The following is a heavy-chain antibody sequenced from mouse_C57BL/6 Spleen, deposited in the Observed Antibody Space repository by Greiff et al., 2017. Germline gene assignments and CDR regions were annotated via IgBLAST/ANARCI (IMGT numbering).Heavy chain of an antibody. V-gene: IGHV5-17*01. CDR3: ARPEGTGAMDY. CDR1: GFTFSDYG. D-gene: IGHD3-3*01. Sequence: EVNVVESGGGLVKPGGSLKLSCAASGFTFSDYGMHWVRQAPEKGLEWVAYISSGSSTIYYADTVKGRFTISRDNAKNTLFLQMTSLRSEDTAMYYCARPEGTGAMDYWGQGTSVTVSS. CDR2: ISSGSSTI. J-gene: IGHJ4*01.